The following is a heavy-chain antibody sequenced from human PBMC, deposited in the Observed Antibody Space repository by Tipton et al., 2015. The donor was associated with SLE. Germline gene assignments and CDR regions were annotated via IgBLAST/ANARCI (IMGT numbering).Heavy chain of an antibody. D-gene: IGHD2-2*01. J-gene: IGHJ4*02. V-gene: IGHV4-39*07. Sequence: TLSLTCTVSGDSISSSSYYWGWIRQPPGKGLEWIGTFYYSGNTYFNPSLKSRVTISVDTSKNQFSLRLTSVTAADTAVYVCARGFTSTYSDHWGQGSLVTVSS. CDR3: ARGFTSTYSDH. CDR1: GDSISSSSYY. CDR2: FYYSGNT.